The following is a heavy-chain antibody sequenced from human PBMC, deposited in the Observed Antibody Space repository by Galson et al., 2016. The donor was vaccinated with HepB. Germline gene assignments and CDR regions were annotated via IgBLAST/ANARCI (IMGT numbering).Heavy chain of an antibody. V-gene: IGHV3-30*18. D-gene: IGHD5-18*01. CDR3: AKVFRQYSYGYSGWYFDL. CDR2: ISPDGSKI. CDR1: GFIFNNFG. Sequence: SLRLSCAASGFIFNNFGMHWVRQAPGKGLEWVAVISPDGSKIYYADSVKGRFTISRDNSKSTLFLQMSSLRADDTAMHYCAKVFRQYSYGYSGWYFDLWGRGTLVTVSS. J-gene: IGHJ2*01.